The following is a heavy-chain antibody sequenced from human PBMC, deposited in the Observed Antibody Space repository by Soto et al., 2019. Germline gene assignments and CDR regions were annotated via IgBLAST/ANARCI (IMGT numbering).Heavy chain of an antibody. V-gene: IGHV1-69*12. Sequence: QVQLVQSGAEVKKPGSSVKVSCKASGGTFSSYAISWVRQAPGQGLEWMGGIIPIFGTANYAQKFQGRVTITADDSTSTAYMELRRLRSEDTAVYYCARDSPLSYRSSPGVVDYYGMDGWGQGTTVTVSS. CDR2: IIPIFGTA. CDR1: GGTFSSYA. D-gene: IGHD6-6*01. J-gene: IGHJ6*02. CDR3: ARDSPLSYRSSPGVVDYYGMDG.